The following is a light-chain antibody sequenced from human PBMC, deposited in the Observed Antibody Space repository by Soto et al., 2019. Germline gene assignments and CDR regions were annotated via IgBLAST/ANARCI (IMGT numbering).Light chain of an antibody. CDR2: DAS. J-gene: IGKJ1*01. CDR3: QQRSNWPRT. Sequence: DIVLTQSPATLSLSPGDRATLSCRASQSVSSYLAWYQQKPGQAPRLLIYDASNRATGIPARFSGSGSGTDFPLTISSLEAEDFAVYYCQQRSNWPRTFGQGTKVEIK. CDR1: QSVSSY. V-gene: IGKV3-11*01.